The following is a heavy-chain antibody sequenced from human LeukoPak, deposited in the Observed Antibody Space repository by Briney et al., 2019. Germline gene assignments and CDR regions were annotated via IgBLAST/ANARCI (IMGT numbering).Heavy chain of an antibody. D-gene: IGHD6-13*01. CDR2: IYSGGST. CDR3: ARTAAGTYFDY. J-gene: IGHJ4*02. V-gene: IGHV3-53*01. CDR1: GFTVSSNY. Sequence: GGSLRLSCAASGFTVSSNYMSWVRQAPGKGLEWVSVIYSGGSTYYADSVKGRFTISGDNSKNTLYLQMNSLRAEDTAVYYCARTAAGTYFDYWGQGTLVTVSS.